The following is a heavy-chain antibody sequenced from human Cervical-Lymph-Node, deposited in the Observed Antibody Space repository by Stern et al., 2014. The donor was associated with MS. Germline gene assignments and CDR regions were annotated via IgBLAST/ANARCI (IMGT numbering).Heavy chain of an antibody. J-gene: IGHJ4*02. V-gene: IGHV3-30*03. Sequence: QDQLVQSGGDVVQPGRSLRLSCAASGFTFSSYGMHWVRQAPGKGLEWVTVSSYDGNHKYYAASVKGRFTISRDNSKNTLHLQMNSVTPDDTAIYYCARDYEDTSMLFDHWGQGTLVTVSS. D-gene: IGHD2-8*01. CDR1: GFTFSSYG. CDR2: SSYDGNHK. CDR3: ARDYEDTSMLFDH.